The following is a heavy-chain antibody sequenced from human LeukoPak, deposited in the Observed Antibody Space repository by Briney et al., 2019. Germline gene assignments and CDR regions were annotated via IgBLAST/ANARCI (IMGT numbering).Heavy chain of an antibody. CDR2: ISSSSSYI. Sequence: PGGSLRLSCAASGFTFSSYSMNWVRQAPGKGLEWVSSISSSSSYIYYADSVKGRFTISRDNAKNSLYLQMNSLRAEDTAVYYCAREGDPRGPLSDGPYNWFDPWGQGTLVTVSS. D-gene: IGHD2/OR15-2a*01. CDR3: AREGDPRGPLSDGPYNWFDP. CDR1: GFTFSSYS. V-gene: IGHV3-21*01. J-gene: IGHJ5*02.